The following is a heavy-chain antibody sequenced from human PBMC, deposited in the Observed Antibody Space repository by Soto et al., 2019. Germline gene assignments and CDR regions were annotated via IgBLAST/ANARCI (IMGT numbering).Heavy chain of an antibody. CDR3: AREDYGDSHDY. D-gene: IGHD4-17*01. CDR2: ILYDGSNK. CDR1: GFTFSNYG. Sequence: PGGSLRLACAASGFTFSNYGMHWVRQAPGKGLEWVAVILYDGSNKYYADSVKGRFTISRDNSKNTLYLQMNSLRAEDTAVYYCAREDYGDSHDYWGQGTLVTVSS. J-gene: IGHJ4*02. V-gene: IGHV3-33*01.